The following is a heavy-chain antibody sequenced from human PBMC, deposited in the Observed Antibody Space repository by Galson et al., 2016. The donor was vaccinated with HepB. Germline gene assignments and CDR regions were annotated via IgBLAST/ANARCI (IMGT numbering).Heavy chain of an antibody. V-gene: IGHV4-34*01. Sequence: SETLSLTCSVYGGSFNAYYWSWIRQPPGKGLEWIGEINYTGSTKYNPSLKSRVNISVDTSKNHFSLKLSSMTAADTAVYYCARVVVAATNWFDPWGQGTLVTVSS. J-gene: IGHJ5*02. CDR1: GGSFNAYY. CDR2: INYTGST. CDR3: ARVVVAATNWFDP. D-gene: IGHD2-15*01.